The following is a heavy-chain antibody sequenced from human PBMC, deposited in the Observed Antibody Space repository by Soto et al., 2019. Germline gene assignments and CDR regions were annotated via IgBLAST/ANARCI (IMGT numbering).Heavy chain of an antibody. V-gene: IGHV1-8*02. CDR1: GYKFNTYD. D-gene: IGHD1-20*01. CDR3: ARGITQGYDY. CDR2: MRPSSGNT. J-gene: IGHJ4*02. Sequence: QVPLVQSGAEVEKPGASVKVSCQASGYKFNTYDINWVRQATGQGLEWMGWMRPSSGNTGYAQQFEGRGTMTRDTSLSTAYMELNSLTSDDTAVYYCARGITQGYDYWGQGTPVTVSS.